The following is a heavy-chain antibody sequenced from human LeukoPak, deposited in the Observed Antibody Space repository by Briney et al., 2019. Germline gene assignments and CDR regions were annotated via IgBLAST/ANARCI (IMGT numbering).Heavy chain of an antibody. J-gene: IGHJ4*02. CDR2: IYYSGST. V-gene: IGHV4-59*01. Sequence: SETLSLTCTVSGGSISSYYWSWIRQPPGKGLEWIGYIYYSGSTNYNPSLKSRVTISVDTSKNQFSLKLSSVTAADTAVYYCARATGEWLQYYFDYWGQGTLVTVSS. D-gene: IGHD3-16*01. CDR1: GGSISSYY. CDR3: ARATGEWLQYYFDY.